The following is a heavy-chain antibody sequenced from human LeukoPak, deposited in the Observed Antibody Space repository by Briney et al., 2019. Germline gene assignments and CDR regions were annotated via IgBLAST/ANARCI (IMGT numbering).Heavy chain of an antibody. V-gene: IGHV4-39*01. CDR3: APYNSGSNYFDY. D-gene: IGHD6-19*01. CDR1: GGSISSSSYS. J-gene: IGHJ4*02. CDR2: IYYSGST. Sequence: PSETLSLTCTVSGGSISSSSYSWGWIRQPPGKGLEWIGSIYYSGSTYYNPSLKSRVTISVDTSKNQFSLKLSSVTAADTAVYYCAPYNSGSNYFDYWGQGTLVTVSS.